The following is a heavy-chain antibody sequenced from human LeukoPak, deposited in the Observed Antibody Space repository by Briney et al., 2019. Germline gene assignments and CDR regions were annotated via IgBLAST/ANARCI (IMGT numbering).Heavy chain of an antibody. J-gene: IGHJ6*03. V-gene: IGHV1-69*13. CDR3: ARSAGGVIVVVTPALSRTRPPYYYYYMDV. CDR2: IIPSFGTA. CDR1: GGTFSTYA. Sequence: SVKVSCKASGGTFSTYAISWVRQAPGQGLEWMGGIIPSFGTANYAQKFQGRVTITADESTRSAYMELSSLRSEDTAVYYCARSAGGVIVVVTPALSRTRPPYYYYYMDVWGRGTTVTVSS. D-gene: IGHD2-2*01.